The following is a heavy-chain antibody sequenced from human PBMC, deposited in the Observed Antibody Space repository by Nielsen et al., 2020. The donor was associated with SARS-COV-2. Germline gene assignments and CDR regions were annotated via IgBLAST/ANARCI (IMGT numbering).Heavy chain of an antibody. CDR2: ISYDGSNK. CDR3: ARDRRLGRYYGSGDYYYGMDV. V-gene: IGHV3-30*03. J-gene: IGHJ6*02. Sequence: VRQAPGKGLEWVAVISYDGSNKYYADSEKGRFTISRDNSKNTLYLQMNSLRAEDTAVYYCARDRRLGRYYGSGDYYYGMDVWGQGTTVTVSS. D-gene: IGHD3-10*01.